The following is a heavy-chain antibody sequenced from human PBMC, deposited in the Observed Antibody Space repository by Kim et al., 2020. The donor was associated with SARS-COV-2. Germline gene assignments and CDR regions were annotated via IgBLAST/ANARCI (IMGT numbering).Heavy chain of an antibody. CDR3: ARSLYCSSTSCFYGMDV. Sequence: VKGRFTISRDNAKSSLSLQMNSLRGEDTAVYYCARSLYCSSTSCFYGMDVWGQGTTVTVSS. D-gene: IGHD2-2*01. V-gene: IGHV3-48*03. J-gene: IGHJ6*02.